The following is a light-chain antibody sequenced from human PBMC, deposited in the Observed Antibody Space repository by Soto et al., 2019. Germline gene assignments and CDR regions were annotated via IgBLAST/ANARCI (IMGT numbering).Light chain of an antibody. CDR3: AAWDDSLSGPV. J-gene: IGLJ2*01. Sequence: QSVLTQSPSASGTPGQRDTVSCSGSSSNIGTNYVYWYQQLPGTAPKVLIYSTDKRPSGVPDRFSGSKSGTSASLAISGLRSEDEADYYCAAWDDSLSGPVFGGGTKLTVL. CDR2: STD. CDR1: SSNIGTNY. V-gene: IGLV1-47*01.